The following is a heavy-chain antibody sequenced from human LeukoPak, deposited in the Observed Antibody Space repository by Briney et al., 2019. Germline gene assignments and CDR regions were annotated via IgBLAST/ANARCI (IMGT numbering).Heavy chain of an antibody. Sequence: GGSLRPSRAASGFTFNSHTTTWARQAPAKGLEWISSISSSSTYIYYADSVKGRFTISRDNAKNSLYLQMNSLRAEDTAVYYCARDGTVGGYDLDYWGQGTLVTVSS. D-gene: IGHD5-12*01. J-gene: IGHJ4*02. V-gene: IGHV3-21*01. CDR2: ISSSSTYI. CDR3: ARDGTVGGYDLDY. CDR1: GFTFNSHT.